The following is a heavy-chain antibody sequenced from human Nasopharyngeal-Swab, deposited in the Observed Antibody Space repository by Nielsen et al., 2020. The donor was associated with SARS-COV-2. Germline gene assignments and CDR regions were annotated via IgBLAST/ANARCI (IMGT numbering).Heavy chain of an antibody. CDR1: GFTFSRYS. CDR3: AKRVAPGSFGSGSYADS. J-gene: IGHJ4*02. CDR2: ISGDSKYM. V-gene: IGHV3-21*01. D-gene: IGHD3-10*01. Sequence: GESLKISCVASGFTFSRYSIHWVRQVPGKGPQWVSSISGDSKYMYYADSVKGRFTISRDNAKNSVYLQMNSLRADDTAFYYCAKRVAPGSFGSGSYADSWGQGTVVTVSS.